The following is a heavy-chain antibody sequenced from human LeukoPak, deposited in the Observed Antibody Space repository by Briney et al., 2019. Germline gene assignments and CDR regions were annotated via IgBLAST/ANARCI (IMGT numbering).Heavy chain of an antibody. CDR3: ARARLGDSSTSEVVFDH. J-gene: IGHJ4*02. V-gene: IGHV4-4*02. CDR2: IHHSGTT. Sequence: PSEALSLTCAVSGGSISSGNWWSWVRQPPGKGLEWIGEIHHSGTTRYNSFLKSRVTISIDKSKNQFSLNLSSVTAADTAVYYCARARLGDSSTSEVVFDHWGQGTLVTVSS. D-gene: IGHD6-13*01. CDR1: GGSISSGNW.